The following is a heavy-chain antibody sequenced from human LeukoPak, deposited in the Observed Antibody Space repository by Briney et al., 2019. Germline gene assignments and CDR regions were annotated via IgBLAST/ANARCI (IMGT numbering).Heavy chain of an antibody. V-gene: IGHV4-59*08. Sequence: SETLSLTCTVSGGSISSYYWSWIRQPPGKGLEWIGYIYYSGSTNYNPSLKSRVTISVDTTKNQFSLKLSSVTAADTAVYYCARQYYYDSSGYYRNNAFDIWGQGTMVTVSS. CDR3: ARQYYYDSSGYYRNNAFDI. CDR1: GGSISSYY. CDR2: IYYSGST. J-gene: IGHJ3*02. D-gene: IGHD3-22*01.